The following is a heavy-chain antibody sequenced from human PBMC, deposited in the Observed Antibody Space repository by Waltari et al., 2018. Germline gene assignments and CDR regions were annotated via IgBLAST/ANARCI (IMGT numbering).Heavy chain of an antibody. Sequence: QVQLVQSGAEVKKPGASVKVSCKASGYTFTSYGISWVRQAPGQGLAWMGWISAYNGNTNYAQKIQCRVTMTTDTATSTAYMELRSLRSDDTAVYYCATLQGSVATQNWFDPWGQGTLVTVSS. J-gene: IGHJ5*02. CDR3: ATLQGSVATQNWFDP. CDR1: GYTFTSYG. CDR2: ISAYNGNT. D-gene: IGHD5-12*01. V-gene: IGHV1-18*01.